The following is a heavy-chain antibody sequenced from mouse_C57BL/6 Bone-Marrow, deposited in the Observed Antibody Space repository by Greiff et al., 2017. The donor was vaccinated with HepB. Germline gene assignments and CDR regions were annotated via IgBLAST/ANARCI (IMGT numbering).Heavy chain of an antibody. CDR1: GFTFSDFY. Sequence: EVNVVESGGGLVQSGRSLRLSCATSGFTFSDFYMEWVRQAPGKGLEWIAASRNKANDYTTEYSASVKGRFIVSRDTSQSILYLQMNALRAEDTAIYYCARDAKGSRDWYFDVWGTGTTVTVSS. J-gene: IGHJ1*03. CDR2: SRNKANDYTT. V-gene: IGHV7-1*01. CDR3: ARDAKGSRDWYFDV.